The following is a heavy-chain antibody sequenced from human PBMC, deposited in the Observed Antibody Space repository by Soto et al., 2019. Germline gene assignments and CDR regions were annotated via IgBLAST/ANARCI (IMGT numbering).Heavy chain of an antibody. CDR3: ARHSGEVATPYYYYYYGMDV. J-gene: IGHJ6*02. CDR2: IYYSGST. V-gene: IGHV4-39*01. CDR1: GGSISSSSYY. D-gene: IGHD5-12*01. Sequence: SETLSVTCTVSGGSISSSSYYWVWIRQPPGKGLEWIGSIYYSGSTYYNPSLKSRVTISVDTSKNQFSLKLSSVTAADTAVYYCARHSGEVATPYYYYYYGMDVWGQGTTVTVS.